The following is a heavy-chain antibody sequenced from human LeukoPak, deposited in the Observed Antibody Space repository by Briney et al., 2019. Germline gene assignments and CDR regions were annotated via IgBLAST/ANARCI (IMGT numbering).Heavy chain of an antibody. V-gene: IGHV3-11*05. CDR3: ARDRTNLLTGYYFY. Sequence: GGSLRLSCEASGFTFSDYYMSWIRQAPGKGLEWVSSISDSNSNYIYYADSVKGRFILSRDNAKKTLYLQMNSLRAEDTAVYYCARDRTNLLTGYYFYWGQGTLVTVSS. D-gene: IGHD3-9*01. CDR2: ISDSNSNYI. J-gene: IGHJ4*02. CDR1: GFTFSDYY.